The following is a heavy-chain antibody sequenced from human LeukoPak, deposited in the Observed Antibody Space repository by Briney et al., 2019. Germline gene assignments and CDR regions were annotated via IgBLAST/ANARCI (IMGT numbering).Heavy chain of an antibody. J-gene: IGHJ4*02. Sequence: PSETLSLTCTVSGGSISSYYWSWIRQPPGKGLEWIGYIYYSGSTNYNPSLKSRVTISVDTSTNQFSLKLSSVTAADTAVYYCASYYYDSSGYYYVHYWGQGTLVTVSS. CDR2: IYYSGST. D-gene: IGHD3-22*01. CDR3: ASYYYDSSGYYYVHY. CDR1: GGSISSYY. V-gene: IGHV4-59*01.